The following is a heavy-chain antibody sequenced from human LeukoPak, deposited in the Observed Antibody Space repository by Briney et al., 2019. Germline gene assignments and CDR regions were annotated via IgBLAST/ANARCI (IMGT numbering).Heavy chain of an antibody. CDR2: IYTSGST. CDR1: GGSISSGSYY. Sequence: PSETLSLTCTVSGGSISSGSYYWSWIRQPAGKGLEWIGRIYTSGSTNYNPSLKSRVTISVDTSKNQFSLKLSSVTAADRAVYYCARARPPTYYYDSSGYGNYYFDYWGQGTLVTVSS. V-gene: IGHV4-61*02. CDR3: ARARPPTYYYDSSGYGNYYFDY. J-gene: IGHJ4*02. D-gene: IGHD3-22*01.